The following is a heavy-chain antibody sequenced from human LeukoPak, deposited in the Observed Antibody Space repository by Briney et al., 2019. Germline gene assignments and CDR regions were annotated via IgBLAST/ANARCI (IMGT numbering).Heavy chain of an antibody. V-gene: IGHV1-2*02. D-gene: IGHD2-2*01. J-gene: IGHJ5*02. CDR1: GYTFTVYY. Sequence: VASVKVSCKASGYTFTVYYMHWVRQAPGQGLEWMGWINPNSGGTNYAQNFQGRVTMTRDTSISTAHMELTRLTSDDTAVYYCARARGGGCSSTSCPLYDPWGQGTLVTVSS. CDR3: ARARGGGCSSTSCPLYDP. CDR2: INPNSGGT.